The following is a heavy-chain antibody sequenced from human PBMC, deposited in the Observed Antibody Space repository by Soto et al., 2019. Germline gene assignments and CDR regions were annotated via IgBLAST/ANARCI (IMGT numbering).Heavy chain of an antibody. D-gene: IGHD3-10*01. Sequence: ASVKVSCKSSGNSFVTYAIHWVRQAPGQRLQWMGWINVGSGNTKYAQDFQGRVTFTRDTAATTTFMELSSLRSEDAAVYYCARVPPWGDSGSFYIQHYDSWGQGTLVTVSS. CDR1: GNSFVTYA. CDR2: INVGSGNT. CDR3: ARVPPWGDSGSFYIQHYDS. V-gene: IGHV1-3*01. J-gene: IGHJ4*02.